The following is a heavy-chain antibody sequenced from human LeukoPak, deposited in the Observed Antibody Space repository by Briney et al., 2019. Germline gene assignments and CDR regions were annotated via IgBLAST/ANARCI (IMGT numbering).Heavy chain of an antibody. CDR1: GGTFSSYA. CDR2: IIPIFGTA. V-gene: IGHV1-69*06. Sequence: GSSVKVSCKASGGTFSSYAISWVRQAPGQGLEWMGGIIPIFGTANYAQKFQGRVTMTEDTSTDTAYMELSSLRSEDTAVYYCATVLVATILVAFDIWGQGTMVTVSS. D-gene: IGHD5-12*01. J-gene: IGHJ3*02. CDR3: ATVLVATILVAFDI.